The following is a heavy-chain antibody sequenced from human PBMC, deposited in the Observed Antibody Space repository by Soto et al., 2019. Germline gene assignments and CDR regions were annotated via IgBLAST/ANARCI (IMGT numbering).Heavy chain of an antibody. CDR1: GFTFSNAW. Sequence: GGSLRLSCAASGFTFSNAWMSWVRQAPGKGLEWVGSIKSKTDGGTTDYAAPVKGRFTISRDDSKNTLYLQMNSLKTEDTAVYYCTTGVVDADAFDIWGQGTMVTVSS. J-gene: IGHJ3*02. D-gene: IGHD2-15*01. CDR2: IKSKTDGGTT. V-gene: IGHV3-15*01. CDR3: TTGVVDADAFDI.